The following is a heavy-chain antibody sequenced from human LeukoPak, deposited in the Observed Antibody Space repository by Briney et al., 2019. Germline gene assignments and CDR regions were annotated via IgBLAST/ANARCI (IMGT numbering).Heavy chain of an antibody. CDR1: GGSISSYY. CDR3: ARVVRSGYLYYFDY. J-gene: IGHJ4*02. V-gene: IGHV4-59*01. D-gene: IGHD3-3*01. CDR2: IYYSGST. Sequence: SETLSLTCTVSGGSISSYYWSWIRQPPGKGLEWIGYIYYSGSTNYNPSLKSRVTISVDTSKNQFSLKLSSVTAADTAVYYCARVVRSGYLYYFDYWGQGTLVTVSS.